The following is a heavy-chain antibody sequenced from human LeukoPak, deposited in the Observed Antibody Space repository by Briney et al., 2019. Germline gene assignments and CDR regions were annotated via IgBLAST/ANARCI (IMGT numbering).Heavy chain of an antibody. CDR2: TYYRSRWFA. J-gene: IGHJ4*02. D-gene: IGHD7-27*01. V-gene: IGHV6-1*01. CDR1: GDSVSSNTAA. Sequence: SPTLSLTCAISGDSVSSNTAAWNWLRQSPSRGLEGLGKTYYRSRWFADYAVSVESRITITPGTSRNQFSLQLNSVTPEDTAVYYCVRDDLGIGVPFDSWGQGTLVTVSS. CDR3: VRDDLGIGVPFDS.